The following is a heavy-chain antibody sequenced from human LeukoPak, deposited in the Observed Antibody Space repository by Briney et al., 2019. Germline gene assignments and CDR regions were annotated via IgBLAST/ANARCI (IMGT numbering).Heavy chain of an antibody. J-gene: IGHJ4*02. CDR2: ISAYNGNT. D-gene: IGHD6-19*01. CDR3: ARVADSSGWYENWYFDY. V-gene: IGHV1-18*01. Sequence: ASVKVSCKASGGTFSSYAISWVRQAPGQGLEWMGWISAYNGNTNYAQKLQGRVTMTTDTSTSTAYMELRSLRSDDTAVYYCARVADSSGWYENWYFDYWGQGTLVTVSS. CDR1: GGTFSSYA.